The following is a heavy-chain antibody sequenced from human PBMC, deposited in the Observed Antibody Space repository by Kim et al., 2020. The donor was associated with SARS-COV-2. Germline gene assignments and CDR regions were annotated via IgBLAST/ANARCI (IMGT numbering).Heavy chain of an antibody. CDR2: IKQDGSEK. J-gene: IGHJ6*02. V-gene: IGHV3-7*01. Sequence: GGSLRLSCVASGFTFSNYYMNWVRQAPGKGLEWVGNIKQDGSEKYYVDSVKGRFTISRDNAKNSLYLQVNSLRAEDTAVYYCVRDRRVVLKAANPWRPSFYYYGMDVWGQGTTVTVSS. CDR1: GFTFSNYY. CDR3: VRDRRVVLKAANPWRPSFYYYGMDV. D-gene: IGHD2-2*01.